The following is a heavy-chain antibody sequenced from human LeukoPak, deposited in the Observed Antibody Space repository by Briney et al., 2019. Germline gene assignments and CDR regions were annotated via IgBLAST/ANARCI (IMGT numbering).Heavy chain of an antibody. J-gene: IGHJ5*02. Sequence: SGGSLRLSCAASGFTFSSYAMHWVRQAPGKGLEYVSAISSNGGSTYYANSVKGRFTISRDNSKNTLYLQMGSLRAEDMAVYYCARARVGAPWGQGTLVTVSS. CDR2: ISSNGGST. CDR1: GFTFSSYA. D-gene: IGHD1-26*01. CDR3: ARARVGAP. V-gene: IGHV3-64*01.